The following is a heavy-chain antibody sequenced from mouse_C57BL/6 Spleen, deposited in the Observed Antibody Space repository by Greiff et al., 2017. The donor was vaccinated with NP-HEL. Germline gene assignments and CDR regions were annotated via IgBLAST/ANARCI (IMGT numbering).Heavy chain of an antibody. V-gene: IGHV5-4*01. D-gene: IGHD1-1*01. J-gene: IGHJ4*01. CDR1: GFTFSSYA. CDR2: ISDGGSYT. Sequence: EVQLVESGGGLVKPGGSLKLSCAASGFTFSSYAMSWVRQTPEKRLEWVATISDGGSYTYYPDNVKGRFTISRDNAKNNLYLQMSHLKSEDTAMYYCARDEDYYGSSSMDYWGQGTSVTVSS. CDR3: ARDEDYYGSSSMDY.